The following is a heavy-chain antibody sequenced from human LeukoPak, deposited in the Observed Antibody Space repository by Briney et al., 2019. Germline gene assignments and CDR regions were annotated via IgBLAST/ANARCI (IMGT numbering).Heavy chain of an antibody. CDR1: GYSISSGYY. V-gene: IGHV4-38-2*02. J-gene: IGHJ6*03. Sequence: SETLSLTCTVSGYSISSGYYWGWIRQPPGKGLEWIGSIYHSGSTYYNPSLKSRVTISVDTSKNQFSLKLSSVTAADTAVYYCARGLRDGYNLYYYYYYMDVWGKGTTVTVS. D-gene: IGHD5-24*01. CDR2: IYHSGST. CDR3: ARGLRDGYNLYYYYYYMDV.